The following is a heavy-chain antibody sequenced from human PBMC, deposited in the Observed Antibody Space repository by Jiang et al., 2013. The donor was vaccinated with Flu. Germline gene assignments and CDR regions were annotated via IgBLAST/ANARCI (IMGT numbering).Heavy chain of an antibody. D-gene: IGHD2-15*01. CDR1: GGSISSYY. V-gene: IGHV4-59*01. J-gene: IGHJ4*02. CDR2: SITVGAP. Sequence: TCTVSGGSISSYYWSWIRQPPGRDWSGLGISITVGAPTTTPSLKSRVTISVDTSKNQFSLKLSSVTAADTAVYYCARDPRVCSGGSCYYFDYWGQGTLVTVSS. CDR3: ARDPRVCSGGSCYYFDY.